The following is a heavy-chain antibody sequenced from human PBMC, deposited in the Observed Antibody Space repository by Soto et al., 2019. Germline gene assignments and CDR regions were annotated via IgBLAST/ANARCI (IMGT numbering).Heavy chain of an antibody. CDR2: IRSKAYGGTT. CDR3: TRAEYDGITMVRGVIFAFDY. V-gene: IGHV3-49*03. D-gene: IGHD3-10*01. CDR1: GFTFGDYA. J-gene: IGHJ4*02. Sequence: QPGGSLRLSCAASGFTFGDYAMSWFRQAPGKGLEWVGFIRSKAYGGTTEYAASVKGRFTISRDDSKSIAYLQMNSLKTEDTAVYYCTRAEYDGITMVRGVIFAFDYWGQGTLVTVSS.